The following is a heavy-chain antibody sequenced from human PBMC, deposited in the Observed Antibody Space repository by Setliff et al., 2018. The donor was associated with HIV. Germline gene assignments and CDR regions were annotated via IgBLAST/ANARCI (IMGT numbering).Heavy chain of an antibody. J-gene: IGHJ4*02. CDR3: AKQKGQQLPQYYFDY. CDR1: GFTFSSYA. Sequence: GGSLRLSCAASGFTFSSYAMSWVRQAPGKGLEWVSAISGSGGSTYYADSVKGRFTVSRDNSKNTLSLQMNSLRADDTAVYYCAKQKGQQLPQYYFDYWGQGTLVTVSS. V-gene: IGHV3-23*01. CDR2: ISGSGGST. D-gene: IGHD6-13*01.